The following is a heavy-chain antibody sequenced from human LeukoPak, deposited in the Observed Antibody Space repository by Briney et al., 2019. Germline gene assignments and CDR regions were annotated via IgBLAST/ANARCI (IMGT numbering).Heavy chain of an antibody. CDR2: ISGSGTSA. J-gene: IGHJ5*02. V-gene: IGHV3-23*01. D-gene: IGHD1-26*01. CDR3: AKNSGSRFGWFDP. CDR1: GFTLSTYA. Sequence: GGSVRLSCAASGFTLSTYAMSWVRQAPGKGLEWVSTISGSGTSAYYADSVKGRFTISRDSSKSTMYLQMNSLSGGDTAIYYCAKNSGSRFGWFDPWGQGTLVTVSS.